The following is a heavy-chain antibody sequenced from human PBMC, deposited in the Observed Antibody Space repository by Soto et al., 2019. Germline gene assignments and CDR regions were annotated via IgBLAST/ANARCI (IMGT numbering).Heavy chain of an antibody. V-gene: IGHV3-23*01. CDR2: VSGSAGST. CDR1: GFTFNSYA. Sequence: EVQLLESGGGVLQPGGSLRLSCAASGFTFNSYAMTWVRQAPGKGLEWVSVVSGSAGSTYYADSVKGRFTISRDNSKNTLYLQMNSLRAEDTAVYYCAKDASSGITSFDSWGRGTVVTVSS. CDR3: AKDASSGITSFDS. D-gene: IGHD3-3*01. J-gene: IGHJ2*01.